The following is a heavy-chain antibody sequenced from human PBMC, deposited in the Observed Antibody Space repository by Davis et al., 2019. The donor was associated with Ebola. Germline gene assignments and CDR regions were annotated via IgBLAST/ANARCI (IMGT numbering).Heavy chain of an antibody. CDR3: ARRPVGIAAAGVDY. J-gene: IGHJ4*02. CDR2: IFPGDSDT. Sequence: GESLKISCKGSGYSFTTYWIVWVRLMPGKGLECMGIIFPGDSDTRYSPSFQGQVTISADKSISTAYLQWSSLKASDTAMYYCARRPVGIAAAGVDYWGQGTLVTVSS. D-gene: IGHD6-13*01. V-gene: IGHV5-51*01. CDR1: GYSFTTYW.